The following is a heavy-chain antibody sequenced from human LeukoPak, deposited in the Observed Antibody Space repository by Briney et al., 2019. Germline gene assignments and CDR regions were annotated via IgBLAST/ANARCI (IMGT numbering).Heavy chain of an antibody. D-gene: IGHD3-9*01. CDR3: ARCRLVTALAYFDY. Sequence: ASVKVSCKASGYTFTGYYMHWVRQAPGQGLEWMGWIDPNSGGTNYAQKFQGRVTMTRDTSISTAYMELSRLRSDDTAVYYCARCRLVTALAYFDYWGQRTLVTVSS. CDR1: GYTFTGYY. V-gene: IGHV1-2*02. CDR2: IDPNSGGT. J-gene: IGHJ4*02.